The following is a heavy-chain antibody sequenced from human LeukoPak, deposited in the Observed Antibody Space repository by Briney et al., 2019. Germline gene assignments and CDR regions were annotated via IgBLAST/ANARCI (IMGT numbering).Heavy chain of an antibody. D-gene: IGHD3-3*01. J-gene: IGHJ4*02. Sequence: GGSLRLSCAASGFTFSTYWMSWVRQAPGKGLEWVANIKEDGSEKYYVDSVKGRFTISRDNAKNSLYLQMNSLRAEDTAVYYCVRDASGYYYWGQGTLVTVSS. V-gene: IGHV3-7*01. CDR2: IKEDGSEK. CDR3: VRDASGYYY. CDR1: GFTFSTYW.